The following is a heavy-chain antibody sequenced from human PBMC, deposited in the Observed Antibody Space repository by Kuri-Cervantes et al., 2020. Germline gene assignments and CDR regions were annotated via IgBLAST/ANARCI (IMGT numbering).Heavy chain of an antibody. Sequence: GESLKISCAASGFTFSSYAMSWVRQAPGKGLEWVSAISGSGGSTYYADSVKGRFTISRDNSKNSLYLQMNSLRTEDTALYYCAKDIEGSSGCLDYWGQGTLVTVSS. CDR2: ISGSGGST. J-gene: IGHJ4*02. D-gene: IGHD3-22*01. V-gene: IGHV3-23*01. CDR3: AKDIEGSSGCLDY. CDR1: GFTFSSYA.